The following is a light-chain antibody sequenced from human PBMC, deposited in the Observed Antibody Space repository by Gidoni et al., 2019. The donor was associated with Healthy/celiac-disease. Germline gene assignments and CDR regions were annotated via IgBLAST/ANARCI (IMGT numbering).Light chain of an antibody. CDR3: CSYAGSSTLL. J-gene: IGLJ1*01. CDR1: SSDVGSYNL. CDR2: EGS. V-gene: IGLV2-23*03. Sequence: QSALTQPASVSGSPGQSITISCTGTSSDVGSYNLVSWYQQHPGKAPKLMIYEGSKRPSGVSNRFSGSRSGNTASLTISGLQAEDEADYYCCSYAGSSTLLFGTGTKVTV.